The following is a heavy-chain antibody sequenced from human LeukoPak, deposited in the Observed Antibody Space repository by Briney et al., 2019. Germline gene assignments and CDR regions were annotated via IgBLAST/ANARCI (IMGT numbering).Heavy chain of an antibody. V-gene: IGHV3-23*01. Sequence: GGSLRLSCAASGFTFSSYGMSWVRQAPGKGLEWVSAISGSGGNTDYADSVKGRFTISRDNSKNTLYLQMNSLRAEDTAVYYCAKTPAAYSSSWYYDYWGQGTLVTVSS. CDR3: AKTPAAYSSSWYYDY. CDR1: GFTFSSYG. J-gene: IGHJ4*02. D-gene: IGHD6-13*01. CDR2: ISGSGGNT.